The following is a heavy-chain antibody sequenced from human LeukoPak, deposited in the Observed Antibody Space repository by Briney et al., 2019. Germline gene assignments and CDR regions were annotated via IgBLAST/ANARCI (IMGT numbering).Heavy chain of an antibody. J-gene: IGHJ6*02. CDR1: GFTFSNYW. Sequence: LAGGSLRLSCAASGFTFSNYWMHWVRQAPGEALMWVSRIKSDGSSTTYADSVKGRFTISRDNAKNSLYLQMSNLRAEDTAGYFGARGGGLDVWGQGATVTVSS. CDR2: IKSDGSST. D-gene: IGHD3-16*01. V-gene: IGHV3-74*01. CDR3: ARGGGLDV.